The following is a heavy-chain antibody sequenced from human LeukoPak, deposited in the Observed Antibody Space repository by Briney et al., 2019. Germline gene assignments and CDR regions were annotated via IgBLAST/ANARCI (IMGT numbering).Heavy chain of an antibody. CDR2: IYTSGST. J-gene: IGHJ5*02. V-gene: IGHV4-4*07. D-gene: IGHD1-1*01. CDR3: ARDRRTTGTTGWFDP. Sequence: SETLSLTCTVSGGSISSYYWSWIRQPAGKGLEWIGRIYTSGSTNYNPSLKSRVTISVDKSKNQFSLKLSSVTAADTVVYYCARDRRTTGTTGWFDPWGQGTLVTVSS. CDR1: GGSISSYY.